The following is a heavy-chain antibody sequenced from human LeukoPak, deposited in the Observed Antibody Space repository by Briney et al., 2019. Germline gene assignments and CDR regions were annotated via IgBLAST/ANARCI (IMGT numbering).Heavy chain of an antibody. CDR2: IYYSGST. CDR1: GGSISSSSYY. J-gene: IGHJ1*01. Sequence: SETLSLTCTVSGGSISSSSYYWGWIRQPPGKGLEWIGSIYYSGSTYYNPSLKSRVTISVDTSKNQFSLKLSSVTAADTAVYYCARNTPRGYCSGGSCYEKYFQHWGQGTLVTVSS. D-gene: IGHD2-15*01. CDR3: ARNTPRGYCSGGSCYEKYFQH. V-gene: IGHV4-39*01.